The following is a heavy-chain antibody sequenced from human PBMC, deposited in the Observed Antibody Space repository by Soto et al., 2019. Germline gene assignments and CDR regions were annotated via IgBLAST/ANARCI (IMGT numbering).Heavy chain of an antibody. D-gene: IGHD3-3*01. CDR2: MNPNSGNT. CDR3: ARADYDFWSGYFPNWFDP. J-gene: IGHJ5*02. V-gene: IGHV1-8*01. CDR1: GYTFTSYD. Sequence: QVQLVQSGAEVKKPGASVKVSCKASGYTFTSYDINWVRQATGQGLEWMGWMNPNSGNTGYAQKFQGRVTMTRNTSIRTAYMELSSLRSEDTAVYYCARADYDFWSGYFPNWFDPWGQGTLVTVSS.